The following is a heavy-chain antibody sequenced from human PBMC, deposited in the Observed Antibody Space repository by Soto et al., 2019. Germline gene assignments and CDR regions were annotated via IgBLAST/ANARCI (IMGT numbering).Heavy chain of an antibody. Sequence: SRTLSLTCAISGDSLSGNSAAWAGIRRSPSRGLEWLGRTYYRPRRYNDYAVSVKSRITDTPHTSKNQSSLHLNSVTPQDSAVYYCAREFQYYMCCDSCLDYWGQGAMVTVSS. J-gene: IGHJ4*02. CDR2: TYYRPRRYN. D-gene: IGHD2-2*01. CDR1: GDSLSGNSAA. CDR3: AREFQYYMCCDSCLDY. V-gene: IGHV6-1*01.